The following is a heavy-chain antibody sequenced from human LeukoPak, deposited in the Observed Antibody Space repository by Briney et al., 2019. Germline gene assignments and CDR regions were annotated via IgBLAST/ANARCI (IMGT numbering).Heavy chain of an antibody. CDR2: INHSGST. D-gene: IGHD2-2*02. V-gene: IGHV4-34*01. CDR1: GGSFSGYY. Sequence: SETLSLTCAVYGGSFSGYYWSWIRQPPGKGLEWIGEINHSGSTNYNPSLKSRVTISVDTSKNQFSLKLSSVTAADTAVYYCARGRVVPAAIPKWFDPWGQGTLVTVSS. J-gene: IGHJ5*02. CDR3: ARGRVVPAAIPKWFDP.